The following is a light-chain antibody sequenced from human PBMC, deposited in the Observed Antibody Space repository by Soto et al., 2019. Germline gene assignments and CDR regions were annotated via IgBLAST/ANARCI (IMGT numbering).Light chain of an antibody. CDR2: NDD. J-gene: IGLJ2*01. V-gene: IGLV1-40*01. CDR1: GSTIGAGYD. Sequence: QSVLTQPPSVSGAPGQRVTISCTGSGSTIGAGYDVHWYQQLPGTAPKLLIFNDDHRPSGVPDRFSGSKSGTSMSLAISGLQPEDEADYFCGAWDGTMDGPVLGGGTKLTVL. CDR3: GAWDGTMDGPV.